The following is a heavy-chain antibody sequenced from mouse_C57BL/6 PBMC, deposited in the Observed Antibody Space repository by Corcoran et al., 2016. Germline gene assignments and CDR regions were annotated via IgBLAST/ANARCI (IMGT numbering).Heavy chain of an antibody. CDR3: ATRGDYYGLFDY. D-gene: IGHD1-1*01. J-gene: IGHJ2*01. Sequence: QVQLQQSGAELARPGASVKLSCKASGYTFTSYGISWVKQRTGQGLEWIGEIYPRSGNTYYNEKFKGKATLTADKSSSTAYMELRSLTSEDSAVYFCATRGDYYGLFDYWGQGTTLTVSS. CDR2: IYPRSGNT. CDR1: GYTFTSYG. V-gene: IGHV1-81*01.